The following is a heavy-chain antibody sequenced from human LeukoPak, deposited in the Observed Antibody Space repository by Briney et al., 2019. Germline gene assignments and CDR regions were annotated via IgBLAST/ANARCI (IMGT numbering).Heavy chain of an antibody. J-gene: IGHJ3*02. CDR2: ISWNSGSI. Sequence: GRSLRLSCAASGFTFDDYAMHWVRQAPGKGLEWVSGISWNSGSIGYADSVEGRFTISRDNAKNSLYLQMNSLRAEDTALYYCAKDRPSSGYFFNAFDIWGQGTMVTVSS. V-gene: IGHV3-9*01. CDR1: GFTFDDYA. CDR3: AKDRPSSGYFFNAFDI. D-gene: IGHD3-22*01.